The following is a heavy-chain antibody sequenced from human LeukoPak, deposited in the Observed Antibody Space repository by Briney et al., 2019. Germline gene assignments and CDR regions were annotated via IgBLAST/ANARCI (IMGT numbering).Heavy chain of an antibody. CDR2: IIPIFGTA. D-gene: IGHD3-3*01. CDR1: GGTFSSYA. V-gene: IGHV1-69*01. J-gene: IGHJ4*02. CDR3: ARAAYVGYDFWSGYYGVDY. Sequence: GASVKVSCKASGGTFSSYAISWVRQAPGQGLEWMGGIIPIFGTANYAQKFQGRVTITADESTSTAYMELSSLRSEDTAVYYCARAAYVGYDFWSGYYGVDYWGQGTLVTVSS.